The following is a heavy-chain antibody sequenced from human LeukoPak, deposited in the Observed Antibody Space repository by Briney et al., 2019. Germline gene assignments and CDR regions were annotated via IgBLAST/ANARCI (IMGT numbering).Heavy chain of an antibody. CDR1: GFTFSRYS. J-gene: IGHJ6*02. D-gene: IGHD6-13*01. V-gene: IGHV3-33*01. Sequence: GGSLRLSCAASGFTFSRYSMHWVREAPGKGVEWVIDLWYDGSNKYYTHSVKRRFTIYRDNSKNTLYMKMNSLRAEDTDVYYCARDVEWNRGTGYSSSGAVYGMDVWGQGTTVTVSS. CDR2: LWYDGSNK. CDR3: ARDVEWNRGTGYSSSGAVYGMDV.